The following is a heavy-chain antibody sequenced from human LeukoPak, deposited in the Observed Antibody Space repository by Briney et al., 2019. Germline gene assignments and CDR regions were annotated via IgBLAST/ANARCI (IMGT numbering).Heavy chain of an antibody. CDR1: AFTFSNTW. CDR2: IKSKTEGGAT. V-gene: IGHV3-15*01. CDR3: TTGLRAADTN. Sequence: GGSLTLSCAASAFTFSNTWMSWLRQAPGKGLEWVVRIKSKTEGGATDYAATVTGTFTTSRDDSKNTLYLQMNSLKTEDTAVYYCTTGLRAADTNWGLGTLVTVSS. D-gene: IGHD6-13*01. J-gene: IGHJ4*02.